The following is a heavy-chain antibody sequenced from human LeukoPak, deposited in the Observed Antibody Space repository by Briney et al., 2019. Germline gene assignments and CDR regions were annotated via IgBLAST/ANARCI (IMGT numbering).Heavy chain of an antibody. CDR2: IYYSGST. V-gene: IGHV4-59*08. CDR3: ARRSSEFDN. J-gene: IGHJ4*02. Sequence: SETLSLTCTVSGGSISSYYWSWIRQPPGKGLEWIGYIYYSGSTNYSPSLKSRVTISVDTSKNQFSLKLSSVTAADTAVYYCARRSSEFDNWGQGTLVTVSS. CDR1: GGSISSYY. D-gene: IGHD3-10*01.